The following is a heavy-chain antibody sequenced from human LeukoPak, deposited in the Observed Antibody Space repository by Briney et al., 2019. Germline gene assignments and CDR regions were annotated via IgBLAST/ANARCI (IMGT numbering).Heavy chain of an antibody. J-gene: IGHJ5*02. CDR2: INHSGST. CDR1: GGSFSGYY. V-gene: IGHV4-34*01. CDR3: ARHFTMVRGVIRGGKNWFDP. D-gene: IGHD3-10*01. Sequence: SETLSLTCAVYGGSFSGYYWSWIRQPPGKGLEWIGEINHSGSTNYNPSLKSRVTISVDTSKNQFSLKLSSVTAADTAVYYCARHFTMVRGVIRGGKNWFDPWGQGTLVTVSS.